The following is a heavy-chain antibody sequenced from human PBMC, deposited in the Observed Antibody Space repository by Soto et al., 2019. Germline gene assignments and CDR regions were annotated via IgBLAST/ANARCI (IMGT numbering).Heavy chain of an antibody. CDR2: ISAYNGNT. V-gene: IGHV1-18*01. Sequence: ASVKVSCKASGYTFTSYGISWVRQAPGQGLEWMGWISAYNGNTNYAQKLQGRVTMTTDTSTSTAYMELRSLRSDDTAMYYCARGRGVVYYDILTGYYPPANWFDPWGQGTLVTVSS. J-gene: IGHJ5*02. D-gene: IGHD3-9*01. CDR3: ARGRGVVYYDILTGYYPPANWFDP. CDR1: GYTFTSYG.